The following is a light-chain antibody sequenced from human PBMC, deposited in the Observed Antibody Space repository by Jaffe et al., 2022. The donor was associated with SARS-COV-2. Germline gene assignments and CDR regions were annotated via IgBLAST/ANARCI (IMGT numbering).Light chain of an antibody. V-gene: IGLV3-19*01. CDR1: SLRDYY. CDR3: NSRESGGYHLV. CDR2: GKN. Sequence: SSELTQDPAVSVALGQTVRITCQGDSLRDYYASWYQQKPGQAPILVIYGKNNRPSGTPDRFSGSRSGNTASLTITGAQAEDEADYYCNSRESGGYHLVFGGGTRLTVL. J-gene: IGLJ3*02.